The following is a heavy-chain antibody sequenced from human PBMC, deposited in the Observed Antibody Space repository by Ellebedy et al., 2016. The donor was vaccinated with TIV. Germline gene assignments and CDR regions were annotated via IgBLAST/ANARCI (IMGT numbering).Heavy chain of an antibody. Sequence: GESLKISCVTSGFTFSDHSMHWVRQAPGKGLEWVGHTGNSYTTEYAASVKGRFTISRDDSKNSLYLQMSSLKTEDTAVYYCTRGLGDWGQGTLVTVSS. CDR1: GFTFSDHS. J-gene: IGHJ4*02. CDR2: TGNSYTT. CDR3: TRGLGD. V-gene: IGHV3-72*01.